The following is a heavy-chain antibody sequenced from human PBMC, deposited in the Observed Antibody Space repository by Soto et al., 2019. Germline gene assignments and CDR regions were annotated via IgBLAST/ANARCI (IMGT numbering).Heavy chain of an antibody. J-gene: IGHJ4*02. D-gene: IGHD6-6*01. V-gene: IGHV4-39*01. CDR2: IYYSGST. CDR3: ARESSETNYCDY. Sequence: QPPGKGLEWIGSIYYSGSTHYNPSLKSRVTISVDTSKNQFSLKLSAVTAADTAVYYCARESSETNYCDYWGQGTLVPVSS.